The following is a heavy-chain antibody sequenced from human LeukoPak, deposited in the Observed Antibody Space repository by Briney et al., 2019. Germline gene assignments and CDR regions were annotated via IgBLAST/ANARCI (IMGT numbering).Heavy chain of an antibody. D-gene: IGHD3-22*01. Sequence: SETLSLTCAVDGETFGGYYWTWIRQRPGKGLEWIGEINHFGTSTSNPSLRSRVELSVETSKRQFSLILTSVTAADTGIYYCARAGNVLVVTQKKKKPFDYWGQGTVVTVSS. CDR3: ARAGNVLVVTQKKKKPFDY. V-gene: IGHV4-34*01. J-gene: IGHJ4*02. CDR2: INHFGTS. CDR1: GETFGGYY.